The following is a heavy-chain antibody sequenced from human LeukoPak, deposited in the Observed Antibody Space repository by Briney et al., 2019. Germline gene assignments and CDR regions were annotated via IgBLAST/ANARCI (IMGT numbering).Heavy chain of an antibody. J-gene: IGHJ4*02. D-gene: IGHD4-11*01. CDR1: GGSITITNY. CDR3: ARGFYSPHY. CDR2: VNLQGST. V-gene: IGHV4-4*02. Sequence: SGTLSLTCGVSGGSITITNYWTWVRQPPGKGLEWIGEVNLQGSTNYNPSLMGRVAISVDTSENHISLQLTSVTAADTAVYYCARGFYSPHYWGQGTLVSVSS.